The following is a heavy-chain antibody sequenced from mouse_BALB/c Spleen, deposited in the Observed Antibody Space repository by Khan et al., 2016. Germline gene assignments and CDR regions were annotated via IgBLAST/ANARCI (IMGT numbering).Heavy chain of an antibody. CDR3: ATGTDWDFAV. Sequence: QIQLVQSGPELKKPGETVKISCKASGYTFTNYGMNWVKQAPGKGLKWMGWINTYTEEPTFADDFKGRFAFSLETSANTAYLQISNLTNEDTATYCCATGTDWDFAVWAAGTRVTVSS. CDR1: GYTFTNYG. V-gene: IGHV9-3-1*01. J-gene: IGHJ1*01. CDR2: INTYTEEP. D-gene: IGHD4-1*01.